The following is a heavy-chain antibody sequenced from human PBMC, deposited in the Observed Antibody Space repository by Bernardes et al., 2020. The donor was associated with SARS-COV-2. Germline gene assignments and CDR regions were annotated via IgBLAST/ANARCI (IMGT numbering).Heavy chain of an antibody. Sequence: GGSLRLSCAVSGSRFSNNWMTWVRQAPGKGLEWVANINQDGSEKYYADSVKGRFTISRDNTKNSLYLQMNSLRAEDTAVYYCARELGGIDYWGQGTLVTVSS. CDR3: ARELGGIDY. D-gene: IGHD1-26*01. J-gene: IGHJ4*02. CDR1: GSRFSNNW. V-gene: IGHV3-7*01. CDR2: INQDGSEK.